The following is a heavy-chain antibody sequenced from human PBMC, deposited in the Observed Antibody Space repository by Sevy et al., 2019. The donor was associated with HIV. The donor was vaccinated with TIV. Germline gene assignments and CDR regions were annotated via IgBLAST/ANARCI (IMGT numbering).Heavy chain of an antibody. CDR3: ARDQDSSGYYPFDY. D-gene: IGHD3-22*01. Sequence: ASVKVSCKASGYTFTSYGISWVRQAPGQGLEWMGWISAYNGNTNYAQNLQGRVTMTTDTSTSTAYMELRSLRSEDTAVYYCARDQDSSGYYPFDYWGQGTLVTVSS. J-gene: IGHJ4*02. CDR1: GYTFTSYG. V-gene: IGHV1-18*01. CDR2: ISAYNGNT.